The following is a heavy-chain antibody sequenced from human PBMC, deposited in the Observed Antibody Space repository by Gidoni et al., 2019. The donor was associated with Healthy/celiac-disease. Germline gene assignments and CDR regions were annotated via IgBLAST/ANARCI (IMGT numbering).Heavy chain of an antibody. CDR3: ARQPCSDGVCRLSLIDY. Sequence: QLQLQESGPGLVKPSETLSLTCTVSGDSISSSSYYGGWIRQPPGKGLEWIGRVSYSGTTYYNPSLKSRVTMSVDTSKNQFSLKLSSVTAADTAVYYCARQPCSDGVCRLSLIDYWGQGTLVTVSS. D-gene: IGHD2-8*01. CDR2: VSYSGTT. CDR1: GDSISSSSYY. V-gene: IGHV4-39*01. J-gene: IGHJ4*02.